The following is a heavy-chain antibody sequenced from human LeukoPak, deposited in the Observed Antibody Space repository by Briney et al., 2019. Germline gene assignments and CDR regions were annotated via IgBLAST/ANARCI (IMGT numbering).Heavy chain of an antibody. CDR2: ISGSGGTT. D-gene: IGHD6-19*01. CDR1: GFTFNTYG. J-gene: IGHJ5*02. V-gene: IGHV3-23*01. Sequence: GGSLRLSCAASGFTFNTYGMSWVRQAPGKGLEWVSSISGSGGTTYYADSVKGRLTISRDNSKNTLYLQMNSLRAEDTAVYYCAKSGSYSSAWYAGDWFDPWGLGTLVTVSS. CDR3: AKSGSYSSAWYAGDWFDP.